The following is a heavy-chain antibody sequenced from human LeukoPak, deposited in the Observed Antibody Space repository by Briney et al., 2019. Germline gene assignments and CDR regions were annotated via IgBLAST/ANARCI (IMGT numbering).Heavy chain of an antibody. V-gene: IGHV5-51*01. CDR2: IYPGNSDS. CDR3: ARQDAYGLYYFDL. Sequence: GESLKISCKGSGYSFTSYWIGWVRQMPGEGLEWMGIIYPGNSDSRYSPSFQGQVTISADKSINTAYLQWSSLKASDTAMYYCARQDAYGLYYFDLWGRGTLVTVSS. D-gene: IGHD3-10*01. J-gene: IGHJ4*02. CDR1: GYSFTSYW.